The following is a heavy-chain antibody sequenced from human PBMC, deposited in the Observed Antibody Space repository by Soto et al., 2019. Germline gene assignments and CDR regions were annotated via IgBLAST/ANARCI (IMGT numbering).Heavy chain of an antibody. D-gene: IGHD3-3*01. J-gene: IGHJ6*03. CDR3: ARLGSWSGAYYYMDI. CDR1: GFTLSSYW. CDR2: INSDGSST. Sequence: PGGSLRLSCAASGFTLSSYWMQWVPQAPGKGLVWVSRINSDGSSTRYADSAKGRFTISRDNAKNTLYLQMNSLRAEDTALYYCARLGSWSGAYYYMDIWGRGTTVTVSS. V-gene: IGHV3-74*01.